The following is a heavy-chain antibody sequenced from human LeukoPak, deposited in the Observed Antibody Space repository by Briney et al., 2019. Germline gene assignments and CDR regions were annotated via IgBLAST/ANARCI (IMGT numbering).Heavy chain of an antibody. D-gene: IGHD2-15*01. J-gene: IGHJ4*02. CDR1: GHSFTIYW. Sequence: GVSLPISSQGPGHSFTIYWIGWVRPMTGKGLEWRGIIYPGDSDTRYSPSFQGQVTISADKSISTAYLQWSSLKASDTAMYYCARLQGGSLSSIDYWGQGTLVTVSS. V-gene: IGHV5-51*01. CDR3: ARLQGGSLSSIDY. CDR2: IYPGDSDT.